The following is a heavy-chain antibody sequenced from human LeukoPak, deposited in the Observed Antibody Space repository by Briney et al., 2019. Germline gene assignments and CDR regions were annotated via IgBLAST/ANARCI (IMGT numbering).Heavy chain of an antibody. CDR1: GYSISSSNW. J-gene: IGHJ4*02. Sequence: SDTLSLTCAVSGYSISSSNWWGWTRQPPGKRLEWIGYIYTSGSTNYNPSLKSRVTISVDTSKNQFSLKLSSVTAADTAVYYCAREVAVAGTGYWGQGTLVTVSS. V-gene: IGHV4-28*03. CDR2: IYTSGST. CDR3: AREVAVAGTGY. D-gene: IGHD6-19*01.